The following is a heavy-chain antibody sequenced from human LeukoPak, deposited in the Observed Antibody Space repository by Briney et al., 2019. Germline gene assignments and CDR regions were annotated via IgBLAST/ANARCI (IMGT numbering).Heavy chain of an antibody. D-gene: IGHD1-7*01. Sequence: GGSLRLSCAASGFTLDDYGMSWVRQAPGKGLVWVAGINWNGGSTGYADSVKGRFTISRDNAKNSLYLQMNSLRAEDTALYHCARGAGGITGTTWYDYWGQGTLVTVSS. V-gene: IGHV3-20*01. CDR1: GFTLDDYG. CDR3: ARGAGGITGTTWYDY. J-gene: IGHJ4*02. CDR2: INWNGGST.